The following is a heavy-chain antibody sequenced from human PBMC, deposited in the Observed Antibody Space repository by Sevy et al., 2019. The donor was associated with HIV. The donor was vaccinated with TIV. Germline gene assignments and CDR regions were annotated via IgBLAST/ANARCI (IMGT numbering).Heavy chain of an antibody. CDR3: ARAGGYCSSTSCKYYYYYGMDV. CDR1: GFTFSSYE. Sequence: GGSLRLSCAASGFTFSSYEMNWVRQAPGKGLEWVSYISSSGSTIYYADSVKGRFTISRDNAKNSLYLQMNSLRAEDTAVYYCARAGGYCSSTSCKYYYYYGMDVWGQGTTVTVSS. D-gene: IGHD2-2*01. V-gene: IGHV3-48*03. J-gene: IGHJ6*02. CDR2: ISSSGSTI.